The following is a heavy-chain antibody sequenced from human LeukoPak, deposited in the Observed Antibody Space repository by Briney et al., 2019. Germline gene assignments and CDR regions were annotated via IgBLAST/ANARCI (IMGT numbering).Heavy chain of an antibody. CDR1: GYTFTGYH. V-gene: IGHV1-2*02. D-gene: IGHD3-10*01. J-gene: IGHJ6*03. Sequence: ASVKVSCKTSGYTFTGYHMHWVRQAPGQGLEWMGWIHPNSGATNYAQKFQGRVTMTRDTPISTASMELSSLKPDDTAVYYCARDLHRVVVRGVPHYYYYMDVWGKGTTVTISS. CDR2: IHPNSGAT. CDR3: ARDLHRVVVRGVPHYYYYMDV.